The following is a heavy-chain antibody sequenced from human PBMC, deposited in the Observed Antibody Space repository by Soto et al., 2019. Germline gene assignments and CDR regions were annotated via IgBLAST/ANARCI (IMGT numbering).Heavy chain of an antibody. Sequence: EVQLEESGGGLVQPGGSLRLSCAASGFIVSTKYMSWVRQAPGKGLERVSVIYSGGNTYYADSVRGRFTISRDNSNNTLYLQMNSLRAEDSSVYYCVSCGGDCYFPAWGQGTLVTVSS. CDR2: IYSGGNT. D-gene: IGHD2-21*02. J-gene: IGHJ5*02. V-gene: IGHV3-66*01. CDR1: GFIVSTKY. CDR3: VSCGGDCYFPA.